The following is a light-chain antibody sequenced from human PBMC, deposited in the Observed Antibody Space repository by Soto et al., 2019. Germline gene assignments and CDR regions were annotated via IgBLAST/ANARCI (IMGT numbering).Light chain of an antibody. Sequence: QSALTQPASVSGSPGQWITISCTGTSRDVGGYNYVSWYQQHPGKAPKLMIYDVSNRPSGVSNRFSGSKSGNTASLTISGLQAEDEADYYCSSYTSSSTGVFGTGTKLTVL. J-gene: IGLJ1*01. CDR3: SSYTSSSTGV. V-gene: IGLV2-14*01. CDR1: SRDVGGYNY. CDR2: DVS.